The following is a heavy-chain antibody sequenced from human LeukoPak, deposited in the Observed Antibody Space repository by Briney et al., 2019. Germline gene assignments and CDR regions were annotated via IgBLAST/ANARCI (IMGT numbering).Heavy chain of an antibody. CDR3: ARDNNYYYGMDV. D-gene: IGHD2/OR15-2a*01. CDR2: IYHSGST. Sequence: SETLSLTCTVSGGSISSYYWSWIRQPPGKGLEWIGYIYHSGSTYYNPSLKSRVTISVDRSKNQFSLKLSSVTAADTAVYYCARDNNYYYGMDVWGQGTTVTVSS. J-gene: IGHJ6*02. V-gene: IGHV4-59*12. CDR1: GGSISSYY.